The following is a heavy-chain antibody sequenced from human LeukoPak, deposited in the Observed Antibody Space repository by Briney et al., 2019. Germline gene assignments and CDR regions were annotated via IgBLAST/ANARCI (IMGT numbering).Heavy chain of an antibody. D-gene: IGHD1-26*01. J-gene: IGHJ4*02. Sequence: SETLSLTCTVSGGSISSGSYYWSWIRQPAGKGLEWIGRIYTSGSTNYNPSLKSRVTMSVDTSKNQFSLKLSSVTAADTAVYYCARGDSGSYGYWGQGTLVTVSS. CDR2: IYTSGST. CDR1: GGSISSGSYY. V-gene: IGHV4-61*02. CDR3: ARGDSGSYGY.